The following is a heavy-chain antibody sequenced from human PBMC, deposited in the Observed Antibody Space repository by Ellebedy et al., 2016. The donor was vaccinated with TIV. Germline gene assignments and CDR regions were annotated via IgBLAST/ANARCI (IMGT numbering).Heavy chain of an antibody. CDR2: INQDGSDK. CDR1: GFSFRSYW. CDR3: ATDGSYGDYRPPTHAFVM. D-gene: IGHD4-17*01. J-gene: IGHJ3*02. Sequence: GGSLRLSCGASGFSFRSYWMTWVRQAPGKGLEWVANINQDGSDKYYADSVKGRFTIARDNAKNSLYLQMSSLRVEDTAVYYCATDGSYGDYRPPTHAFVMWGQGTMVAVSS. V-gene: IGHV3-7*01.